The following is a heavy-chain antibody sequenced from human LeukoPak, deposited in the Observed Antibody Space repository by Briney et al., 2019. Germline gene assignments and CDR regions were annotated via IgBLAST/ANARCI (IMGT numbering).Heavy chain of an antibody. D-gene: IGHD1-26*01. J-gene: IGHJ4*02. Sequence: SGGSLRLSCAASGFTFSSYAMHWVRQAPGKGLEWVAVISYDGSNKYYADSVKGRFTISRDNSNNTLYLQMNSLRAEDTAVYYCASLVGATPYFDYWGQGTLVTVSS. CDR1: GFTFSSYA. V-gene: IGHV3-30-3*01. CDR2: ISYDGSNK. CDR3: ASLVGATPYFDY.